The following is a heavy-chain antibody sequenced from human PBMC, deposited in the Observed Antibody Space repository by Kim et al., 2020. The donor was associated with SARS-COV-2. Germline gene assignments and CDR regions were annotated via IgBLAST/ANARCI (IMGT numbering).Heavy chain of an antibody. CDR3: AREAVAPSDYYYGMDV. D-gene: IGHD6-19*01. CDR2: IYSGGST. J-gene: IGHJ6*02. V-gene: IGHV3-66*01. CDR1: GFTVSSNY. Sequence: GGSLRLSCAASGFTVSSNYMSWVRQAPGKGLEWVSVIYSGGSTYYADSVKGRFTISRDNSKNTLYLQMNILRAEDTAVYYCAREAVAPSDYYYGMDVWGQGTTVTVSS.